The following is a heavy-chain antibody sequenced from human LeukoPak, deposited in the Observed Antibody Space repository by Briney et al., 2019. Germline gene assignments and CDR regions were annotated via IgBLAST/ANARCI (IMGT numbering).Heavy chain of an antibody. D-gene: IGHD3-10*01. V-gene: IGHV4-38-2*01. CDR2: IYHRGST. CDR3: ARAAGITMARRHFDY. CDR1: GYSISSGYY. J-gene: IGHJ4*02. Sequence: SETLSLTCAVSGYSISSGYYWGWIRQPPGQGLEWIGSIYHRGSTYYNPSLKSRVTISVDTSKNQFSLKLSSVTAADTAVYYCARAAGITMARRHFDYWGQGTLVTVSS.